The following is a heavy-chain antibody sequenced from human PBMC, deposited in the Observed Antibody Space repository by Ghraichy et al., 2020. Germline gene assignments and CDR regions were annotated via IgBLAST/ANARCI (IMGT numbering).Heavy chain of an antibody. V-gene: IGHV3-74*01. CDR3: ARAIGSSAAV. CDR1: GFTFSDYW. D-gene: IGHD2-15*01. CDR2: ISTDGSRT. Sequence: GGSLRLSCAASGFTFSDYWMHWVRQAPGQGLVWVSHISTDGSRTSYADSVKGRFTISRDNAKNTLYLQMNSLRVEDTAVYYCARAIGSSAAVWGQGTTVSASS. J-gene: IGHJ6*02.